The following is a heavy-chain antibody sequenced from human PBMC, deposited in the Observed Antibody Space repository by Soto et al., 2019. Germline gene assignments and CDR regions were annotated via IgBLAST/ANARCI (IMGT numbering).Heavy chain of an antibody. J-gene: IGHJ4*02. V-gene: IGHV1-58*01. CDR2: IVVGSGNT. Sequence: TSVKVSCKASGLTFTSSAVQWVRQARGQRLEWIGWIVVGSGNTNYAQKFQERVTITRDMSTSTAYMELSSLRSEDTAVYYCAAAEYYDFWSGYSPPFDYWGQGTLVTVSS. CDR1: GLTFTSSA. CDR3: AAAEYYDFWSGYSPPFDY. D-gene: IGHD3-3*01.